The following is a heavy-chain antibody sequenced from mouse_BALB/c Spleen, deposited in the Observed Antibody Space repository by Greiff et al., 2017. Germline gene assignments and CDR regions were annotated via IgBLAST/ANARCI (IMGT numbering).Heavy chain of an antibody. V-gene: IGHV2-9*02. J-gene: IGHJ4*01. Sequence: QVQLQQSGPGLVAPSQSLSITCTVSGFSLTSYGVHWVRQPPGKGLEWLGVILAGGSTNYNSALMSRLSISKDNSKSQVFLKMNSLQTDDTAMYYCARVYYGSSYGYAMDYWGQGTSVTVSS. CDR1: GFSLTSYG. CDR3: ARVYYGSSYGYAMDY. CDR2: ILAGGST. D-gene: IGHD1-1*01.